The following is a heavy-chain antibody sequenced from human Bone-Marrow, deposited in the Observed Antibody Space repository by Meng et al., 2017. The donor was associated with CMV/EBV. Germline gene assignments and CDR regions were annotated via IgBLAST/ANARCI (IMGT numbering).Heavy chain of an antibody. D-gene: IGHD6-13*01. CDR2: ISWNSGSI. Sequence: SLKISCAASGFTFDDYAMHWVRQAPGKGLEWVSGISWNSGSIGYADSVKGRFTISRDNAKNSLYLQMNSLRAEDMALYYCARERQLVQYDWFDPWGQGTLVTVSS. CDR3: ARERQLVQYDWFDP. V-gene: IGHV3-9*03. J-gene: IGHJ5*02. CDR1: GFTFDDYA.